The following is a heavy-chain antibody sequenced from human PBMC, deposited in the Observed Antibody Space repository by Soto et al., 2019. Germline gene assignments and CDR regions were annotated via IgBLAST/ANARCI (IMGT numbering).Heavy chain of an antibody. CDR1: GYSFTSYW. Sequence: PGESLKISCKGSGYSFTSYWIGWVRQMPGKGLEWMGTIYPGDSDTRYSPSFQGQVTISADKSISTAYLQWSSLRASDTAMYYCARHYASRRDTAMVTPYYYYGMDVWGQGTTVTVSS. CDR2: IYPGDSDT. CDR3: ARHYASRRDTAMVTPYYYYGMDV. V-gene: IGHV5-51*01. J-gene: IGHJ6*02. D-gene: IGHD5-18*01.